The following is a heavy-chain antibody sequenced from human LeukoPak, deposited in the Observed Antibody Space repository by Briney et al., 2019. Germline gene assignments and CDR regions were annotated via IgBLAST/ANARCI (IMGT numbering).Heavy chain of an antibody. CDR2: IYYSGST. J-gene: IGHJ6*03. Sequence: SETLSLTCTVSGGSISSYYWSWIRQPPGKGLEWIGYIYYSGSTNYNPSLKSRVTISVDTSKNQFSLKLSSVTAADTAVYYCARVPQYYYYYMDVWDKGTTVTVSS. V-gene: IGHV4-59*01. CDR3: ARVPQYYYYYMDV. CDR1: GGSISSYY.